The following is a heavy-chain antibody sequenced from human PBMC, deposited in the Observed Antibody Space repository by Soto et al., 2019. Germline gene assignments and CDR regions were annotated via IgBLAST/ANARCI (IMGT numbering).Heavy chain of an antibody. Sequence: ASVKVSCKASGYTFTSYGISWVRQAPGQGLEWMGWISAYNGNTNYAQKLQGRVTMTTDTSTSTAYMELRSLRSDDTAVYYCARSMSIDIAAAGPNFDYWGQGTLVTVSS. D-gene: IGHD6-13*01. CDR1: GYTFTSYG. J-gene: IGHJ4*02. V-gene: IGHV1-18*01. CDR2: ISAYNGNT. CDR3: ARSMSIDIAAAGPNFDY.